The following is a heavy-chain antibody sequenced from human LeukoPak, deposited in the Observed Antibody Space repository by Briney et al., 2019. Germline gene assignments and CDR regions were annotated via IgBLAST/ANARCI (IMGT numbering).Heavy chain of an antibody. CDR1: GITFSSYW. D-gene: IGHD6-13*01. CDR3: AREDLIAAAGGWFDP. CDR2: INSDGSST. Sequence: GGSLRLSCAASGITFSSYWMHWVRQAPGKGLVWVSRINSDGSSTNYADSVKGRFTISRDNAKNTLYLQMNSLRAEDTAVYYCAREDLIAAAGGWFDPWGQGTLVTVSS. V-gene: IGHV3-74*01. J-gene: IGHJ5*02.